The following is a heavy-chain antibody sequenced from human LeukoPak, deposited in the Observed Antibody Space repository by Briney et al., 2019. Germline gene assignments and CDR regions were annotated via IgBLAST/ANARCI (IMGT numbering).Heavy chain of an antibody. Sequence: GGSLRLSCAASGFTFSSYSMNWVRQAPGKGLEWVSSISSSSSYIYYADSVKGRFTISRDNAKNSLYLQMNSLRAEDTAVYYCARDGDGYNDLDYWSQGTLVTVSS. J-gene: IGHJ4*02. CDR1: GFTFSSYS. CDR2: ISSSSSYI. D-gene: IGHD5-24*01. CDR3: ARDGDGYNDLDY. V-gene: IGHV3-21*01.